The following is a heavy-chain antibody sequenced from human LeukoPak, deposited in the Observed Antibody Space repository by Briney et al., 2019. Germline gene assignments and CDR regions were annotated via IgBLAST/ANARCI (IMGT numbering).Heavy chain of an antibody. CDR3: ANQGSSASEY. J-gene: IGHJ4*02. CDR2: INHSGST. Sequence: PSETLSLTCAVYGGSFSGYYWSWIRQPPGKGLEWIGEINHSGSTNYNPSLKSRVTISVDTSKNQFSLKLSSVTAADTAVYYCANQGSSASEYWGQGTLVTVSS. CDR1: GGSFSGYY. D-gene: IGHD6-6*01. V-gene: IGHV4-34*01.